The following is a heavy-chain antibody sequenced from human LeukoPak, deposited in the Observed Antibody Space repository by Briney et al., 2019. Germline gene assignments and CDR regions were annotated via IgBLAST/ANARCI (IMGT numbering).Heavy chain of an antibody. D-gene: IGHD3-3*01. CDR3: ARDLRYDFWSADY. V-gene: IGHV3-11*04. J-gene: IGHJ4*02. CDR1: GFTFSDYY. CDR2: ISSSGSNI. Sequence: GGSLRLSCAASGFTFSDYYMSWIRQAPGKGLEWVSYISSSGSNIDYADSVKGRFTISRHNAKNSLYLQMNSLRAEDTAVYYCARDLRYDFWSADYWGQGTLVTVSS.